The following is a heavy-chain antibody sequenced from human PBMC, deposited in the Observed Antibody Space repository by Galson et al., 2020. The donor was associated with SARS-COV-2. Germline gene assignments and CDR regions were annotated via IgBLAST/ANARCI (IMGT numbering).Heavy chain of an antibody. CDR3: ARGFDWFDR. Sequence: ETLSLTCTVSGGSISGSRYYWGWIRQPPGKGLEWIGSIYYSGSTYYKPSLESRVTISVDTSRNQFSLKLSSVTAADTAVYYCARGFDWFDRWGQGTLVTVSS. J-gene: IGHJ5*02. CDR1: GGSISGSRYY. CDR2: IYYSGST. V-gene: IGHV4-39*07.